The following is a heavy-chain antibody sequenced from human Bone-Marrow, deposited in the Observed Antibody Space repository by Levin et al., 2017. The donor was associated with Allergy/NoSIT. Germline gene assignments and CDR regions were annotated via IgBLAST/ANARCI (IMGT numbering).Heavy chain of an antibody. V-gene: IGHV3-33*01. CDR3: ARPSRSSGLRRDAFDI. Sequence: SCAASGFTFSSYGMHWVRQAPGKGLEWVAVIWYDGSNKYYADSVKGRFTISRDNSKNTLYLQMNSLRAEDTAVYYCARPSRSSGLRRDAFDIWGQGTMVTVSS. CDR2: IWYDGSNK. D-gene: IGHD6-19*01. J-gene: IGHJ3*02. CDR1: GFTFSSYG.